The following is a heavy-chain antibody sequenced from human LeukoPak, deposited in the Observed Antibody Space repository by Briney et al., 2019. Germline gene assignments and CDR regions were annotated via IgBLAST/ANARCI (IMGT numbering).Heavy chain of an antibody. D-gene: IGHD5-18*01. J-gene: IGHJ6*02. CDR2: IYYSGST. Sequence: SETLSLTCTVSGGXISSYYCSWIRQPPGKGLEWLGYIYYSGSTNYNPSLKSRVSISVDTSKNQFSLKLSSVTAADTAVYHCARDRRGLPPHYGMDVWGQGTTVTVSS. V-gene: IGHV4-59*01. CDR1: GGXISSYY. CDR3: ARDRRGLPPHYGMDV.